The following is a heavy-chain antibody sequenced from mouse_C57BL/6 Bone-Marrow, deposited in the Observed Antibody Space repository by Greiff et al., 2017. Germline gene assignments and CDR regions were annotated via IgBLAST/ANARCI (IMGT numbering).Heavy chain of an antibody. CDR2: ISDGGSYT. CDR1: GFTFSSYA. V-gene: IGHV5-4*03. J-gene: IGHJ3*01. D-gene: IGHD2-4*01. CDR3: ARGVITTSFAY. Sequence: DVMLVESGGGLVKPGGSLKLSCAASGFTFSSYAMSWVRQTPEKRLEWVATISDGGSYTYYPDNVKGRFTISRDNAKNNLYLQMSHLKSEDTAMYYCARGVITTSFAYWGQGTLVTVSA.